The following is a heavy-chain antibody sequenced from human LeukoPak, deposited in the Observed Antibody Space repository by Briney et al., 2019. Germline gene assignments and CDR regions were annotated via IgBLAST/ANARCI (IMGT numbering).Heavy chain of an antibody. Sequence: GSLRLSCAASGFTFSSYWMSWVRQAPGKGLEWVANIKQDGSEKYYVDSVKGRFTISRDNAKNSLYLQMNSLRAEDTAVYYCARTYNYDFWSGYQRGLRNHDAFDIWGQGTMVTVSS. CDR3: ARTYNYDFWSGYQRGLRNHDAFDI. CDR1: GFTFSSYW. D-gene: IGHD3-3*01. J-gene: IGHJ3*02. CDR2: IKQDGSEK. V-gene: IGHV3-7*01.